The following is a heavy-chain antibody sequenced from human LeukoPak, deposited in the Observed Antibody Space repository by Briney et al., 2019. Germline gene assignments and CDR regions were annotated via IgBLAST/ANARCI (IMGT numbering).Heavy chain of an antibody. CDR3: ARGEDVVSWDAFDI. J-gene: IGHJ3*02. Sequence: SGGSLRLSCAASGFTFSTYTMNWVRQAPGKGLEWVSSISSSSSYIYYADSVKGRFTISRDNAKNSLYLQMNSLRAEDTAMYCCARGEDVVSWDAFDIWGQGTMVTVSS. CDR1: GFTFSTYT. V-gene: IGHV3-21*01. CDR2: ISSSSSYI. D-gene: IGHD2-21*01.